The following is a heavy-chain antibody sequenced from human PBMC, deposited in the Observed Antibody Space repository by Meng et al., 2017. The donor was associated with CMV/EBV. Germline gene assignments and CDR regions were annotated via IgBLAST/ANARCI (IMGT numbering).Heavy chain of an antibody. D-gene: IGHD3-22*01. V-gene: IGHV4-31*02. CDR1: ISRGSYY. Sequence: ISRGSYYWSWIRQHPGQGLEWVGYIYYSGSTYYSPSLKRRVTISVDTSKNQFSPELSSVTAADTAVYYCARAPYDSSGYLVALGDYWGQGTLVTVSS. CDR3: ARAPYDSSGYLVALGDY. CDR2: IYYSGST. J-gene: IGHJ4*02.